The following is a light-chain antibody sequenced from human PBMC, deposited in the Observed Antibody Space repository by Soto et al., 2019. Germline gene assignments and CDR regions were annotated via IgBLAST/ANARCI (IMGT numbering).Light chain of an antibody. CDR3: ASWDSSLSAVV. CDR2: DNN. V-gene: IGLV1-51*01. J-gene: IGLJ2*01. CDR1: SSNIGNNY. Sequence: QPVLTQPPSVSAAPGQKVTISCSGSSSNIGNNYVSWFQQFPGTAPKLLIYDNNERPSGIPDRFSGSKSVTSATLGITGLQTGDEADYYCASWDSSLSAVVFGGGTKLTVL.